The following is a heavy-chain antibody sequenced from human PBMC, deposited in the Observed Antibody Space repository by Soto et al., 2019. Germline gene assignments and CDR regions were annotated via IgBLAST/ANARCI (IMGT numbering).Heavy chain of an antibody. CDR1: GFTFSSYS. J-gene: IGHJ3*02. CDR3: ARDGFKIFGVVNGGVEAFDI. Sequence: EGSLRLSCAASGFTFSSYSMNWVRQAPGKGLEWVSYISSSSSTIYYADSVKGRFTISRDNAKNSLYLQMNSLRDEDTAVYYCARDGFKIFGVVNGGVEAFDIWGQGTMVTVSS. V-gene: IGHV3-48*02. CDR2: ISSSSSTI. D-gene: IGHD3-3*01.